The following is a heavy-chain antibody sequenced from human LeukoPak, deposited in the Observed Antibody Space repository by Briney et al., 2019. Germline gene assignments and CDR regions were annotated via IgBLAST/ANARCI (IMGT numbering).Heavy chain of an antibody. D-gene: IGHD3-3*01. Sequence: PGGSLRLSCAVSGFAFGSEAMSWVRQSPARGLEWVASISPGGGTTYYADYVKGRFTISRDNSKNTLYLQMNSLRAEDTAVYYCAKDRLVLRFLEWLSLDAFDIWGQGAMVTVSS. J-gene: IGHJ3*02. CDR2: ISPGGGTT. CDR1: GFAFGSEA. V-gene: IGHV3-23*01. CDR3: AKDRLVLRFLEWLSLDAFDI.